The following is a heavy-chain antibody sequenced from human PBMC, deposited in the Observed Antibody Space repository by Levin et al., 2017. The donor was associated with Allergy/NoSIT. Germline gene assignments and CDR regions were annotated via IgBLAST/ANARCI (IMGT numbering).Heavy chain of an antibody. CDR3: ASSSGGFDP. V-gene: IGHV4-34*01. D-gene: IGHD6-19*01. CDR1: GGSFSGYY. Sequence: SETLSLTCAVYGGSFSGYYWSWIRQPPGKGLEWIGEINHSGSTNYNPSLKSRVTISVDTSKNQFSLKLSSVTAADTAVYYCASSSGGFDPWGQGTLVTVSS. CDR2: INHSGST. J-gene: IGHJ5*02.